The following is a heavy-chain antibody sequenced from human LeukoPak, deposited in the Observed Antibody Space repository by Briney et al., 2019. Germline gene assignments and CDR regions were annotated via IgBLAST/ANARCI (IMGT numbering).Heavy chain of an antibody. D-gene: IGHD5-24*01. Sequence: GGSLRLSCAASGFSFSSNAMSWVRQAPGKGLEWVSVISGSGGSTYYGDSVKGRFTMSRDNSKNMLYLQMNSLRAEDTAVYYCAEDRRWQQENYFDYWGQGTLVTVSS. CDR2: ISGSGGST. V-gene: IGHV3-23*01. CDR1: GFSFSSNA. CDR3: AEDRRWQQENYFDY. J-gene: IGHJ4*02.